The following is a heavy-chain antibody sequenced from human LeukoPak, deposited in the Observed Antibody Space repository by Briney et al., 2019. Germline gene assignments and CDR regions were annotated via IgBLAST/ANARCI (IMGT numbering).Heavy chain of an antibody. V-gene: IGHV1-18*01. J-gene: IGHJ4*02. CDR3: ARVPRDSYNLYFDY. Sequence: GASVKVSCKASGYTFTSYGISWVRQAPGQGLEWMGWISAYNGNTNYAQKLQGRVTMTTDTSTSTAYMELRSLRSDDTAVYYCARVPRDSYNLYFDYWGQGTLVTVSS. CDR2: ISAYNGNT. D-gene: IGHD5-24*01. CDR1: GYTFTSYG.